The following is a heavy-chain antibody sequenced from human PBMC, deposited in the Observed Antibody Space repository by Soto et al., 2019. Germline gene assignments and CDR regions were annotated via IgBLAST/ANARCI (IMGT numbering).Heavy chain of an antibody. J-gene: IGHJ6*02. V-gene: IGHV1-69*13. CDR1: VGTFSSYA. D-gene: IGHD5-18*01. CDR2: IIPIFGTA. CDR3: ARDLGDVDTAMVSPPHYYYGMDV. Sequence: SVKVSCKASVGTFSSYAISWVRQAPGQGLEWMGGIIPIFGTANYAQKFQGRVTITADESTSTAYMELSSLRSEDTAVYYCARDLGDVDTAMVSPPHYYYGMDVWGQGTTVTVSS.